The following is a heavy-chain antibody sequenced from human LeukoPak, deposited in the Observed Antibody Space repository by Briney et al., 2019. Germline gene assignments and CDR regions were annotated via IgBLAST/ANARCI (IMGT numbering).Heavy chain of an antibody. CDR2: IIPIFGTA. CDR3: AREGEFGVVTNFDY. J-gene: IGHJ4*02. Sequence: SVKVSCKASGGTFSSYAISWVRQAPGQGLEWTGRIIPIFGTANYAQKFQGRVTITTDESTSTAYMELSSLRSEDTAVYYCAREGEFGVVTNFDYWGQGTLVTVSS. CDR1: GGTFSSYA. V-gene: IGHV1-69*05. D-gene: IGHD3-3*01.